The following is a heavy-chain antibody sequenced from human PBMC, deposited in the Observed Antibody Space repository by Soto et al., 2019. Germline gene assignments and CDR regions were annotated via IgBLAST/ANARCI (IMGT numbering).Heavy chain of an antibody. CDR2: IYPGDSDT. CDR3: ARTTIAGIRGYFDY. Sequence: SGESLKISCQGSGYSFSTSWIGWVRQMPGKGLEWMGIIYPGDSDTRHSPSFQGQVTISADKSISTAFLQWSSLKASDTATYYCARTTIAGIRGYFDYWGQGTLVTVSS. V-gene: IGHV5-51*01. D-gene: IGHD2-21*01. CDR1: GYSFSTSW. J-gene: IGHJ4*02.